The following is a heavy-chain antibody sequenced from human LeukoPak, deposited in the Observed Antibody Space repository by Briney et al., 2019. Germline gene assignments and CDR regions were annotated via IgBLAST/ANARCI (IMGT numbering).Heavy chain of an antibody. V-gene: IGHV5-10-1*01. CDR2: IDPSDSYT. CDR3: ARRRSSYDYAFDI. Sequence: GESLKISCKGSGYSFTSHWISWVRQMPGKGLEWMGRIDPSDSYTNYSPSFQGHVTISADKSISTAYLQWSSLKASDTAMYYCARRRSSYDYAFDIWGQGTMVTVSS. J-gene: IGHJ3*02. CDR1: GYSFTSHW. D-gene: IGHD5-12*01.